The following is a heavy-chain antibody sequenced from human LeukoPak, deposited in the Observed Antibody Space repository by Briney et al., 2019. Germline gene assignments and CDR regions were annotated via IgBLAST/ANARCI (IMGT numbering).Heavy chain of an antibody. CDR3: ARGRGGDYGGNSGHFDY. V-gene: IGHV3-30-3*01. Sequence: GGSLRLSCAASGFTFSNYAMHWVRQAPGKGLVWVAVISYDGSNKYYADSVKGRFTISRDNSKNTLYLQMNSLRAEDTAVYYCARGRGGDYGGNSGHFDYWGQGTLVTVSS. J-gene: IGHJ4*02. D-gene: IGHD4-23*01. CDR1: GFTFSNYA. CDR2: ISYDGSNK.